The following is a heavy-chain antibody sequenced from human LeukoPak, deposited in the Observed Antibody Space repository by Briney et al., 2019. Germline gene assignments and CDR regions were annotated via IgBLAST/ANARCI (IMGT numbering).Heavy chain of an antibody. CDR2: IRGKTDGGTT. V-gene: IGHV3-15*01. J-gene: IGHJ4*02. CDR1: GFPFSDAW. CDR3: TAMYYSDY. D-gene: IGHD3-10*01. Sequence: PGGSLRLSCAASGFPFSDAWMSWVRQAPGKGLEWVGRIRGKTDGGTTDYAAPVKGRFTISRDDSRTTLYLQMSSLKTEDTAVYYCTAMYYSDYWGQGALVTVSS.